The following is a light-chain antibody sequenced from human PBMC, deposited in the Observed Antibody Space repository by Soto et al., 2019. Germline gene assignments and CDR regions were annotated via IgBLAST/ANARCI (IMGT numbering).Light chain of an antibody. J-gene: IGKJ4*01. Sequence: EIVITQSPSTLSVSPGERATLSCRASQSVSSNLAWYQQKPGQGPRLLIYGASARATGIPARFSGSGSGTEFTLTISSLQPEDFATYHCQQFNSYPLTFGGGTKVDIK. CDR2: GAS. CDR1: QSVSSN. CDR3: QQFNSYPLT. V-gene: IGKV3-15*01.